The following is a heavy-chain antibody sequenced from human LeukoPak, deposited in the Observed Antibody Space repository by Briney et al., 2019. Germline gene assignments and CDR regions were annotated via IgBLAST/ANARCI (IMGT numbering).Heavy chain of an antibody. CDR2: IYPGDSDT. Sequence: GESMKISCKASGYSFTSYWIGWVRQMPEKGLERMGIIYPGDSDTRYSPSFQGQVTISADKSISTAYLQWSSLKASDTAMYYCARERSSGYYTEDAFDIWGQGTMVTVSS. CDR1: GYSFTSYW. V-gene: IGHV5-51*01. D-gene: IGHD3-22*01. CDR3: ARERSSGYYTEDAFDI. J-gene: IGHJ3*02.